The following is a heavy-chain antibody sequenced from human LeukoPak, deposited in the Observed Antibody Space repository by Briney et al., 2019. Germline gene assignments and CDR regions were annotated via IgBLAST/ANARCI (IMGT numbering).Heavy chain of an antibody. Sequence: ASVKVSCKASGYTFTSYGISWVRQAPGQGLEWMGWISAYNGNTNYAQKLQGRVTMTTDTSTSTAYMELWSLRSDDTAVYYCAGDRGSYYNVHYGMDVWGKGTTVTVSS. CDR2: ISAYNGNT. V-gene: IGHV1-18*04. CDR1: GYTFTSYG. D-gene: IGHD3-10*01. J-gene: IGHJ6*04. CDR3: AGDRGSYYNVHYGMDV.